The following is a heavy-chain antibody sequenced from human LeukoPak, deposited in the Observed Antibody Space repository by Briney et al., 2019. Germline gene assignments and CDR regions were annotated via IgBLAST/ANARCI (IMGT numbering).Heavy chain of an antibody. J-gene: IGHJ4*02. D-gene: IGHD6-13*01. Sequence: GGSLRLSCAASGFTVSTNYMIWVRQAPGKGLEWVANVKQDGSEKYYVDSVKGRFTISRDNAKNSLYLQMNSLRAEDTAVYYCARYGSIAAAGTFDYWGQGTLVTVSS. CDR2: VKQDGSEK. CDR3: ARYGSIAAAGTFDY. V-gene: IGHV3-7*04. CDR1: GFTVSTNY.